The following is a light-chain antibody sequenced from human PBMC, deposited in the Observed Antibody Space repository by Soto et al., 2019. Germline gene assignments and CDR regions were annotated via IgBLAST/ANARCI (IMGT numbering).Light chain of an antibody. V-gene: IGLV2-23*02. CDR3: CSYAGSSIGV. J-gene: IGLJ3*02. CDR2: EVS. CDR1: SSDVGSYNL. Sequence: QSALTQPASVSGSPGQSITISCTGTSSDVGSYNLVSWYQQHPGKAPKLMIYEVSKRPSGVSNRFSGSKSGNTASLTISGLRAEDEGDYYCCSYAGSSIGVFGGGTKLTVL.